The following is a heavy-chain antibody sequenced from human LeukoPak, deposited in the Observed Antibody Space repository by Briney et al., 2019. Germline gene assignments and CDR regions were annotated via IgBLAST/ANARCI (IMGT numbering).Heavy chain of an antibody. CDR3: ASGERSGYLG. D-gene: IGHD3-3*01. J-gene: IGHJ4*02. V-gene: IGHV3-64*04. CDR1: GFTFSSYA. Sequence: GGSLRLSCSASGFTFSSYAMHWVRQAPGKGLEYVSAISSNGGSTYYADSVKGRFTISRDNSKNSLYLQMNSLRAEDTAVYYCASGERSGYLGWGQGTLVTVSS. CDR2: ISSNGGST.